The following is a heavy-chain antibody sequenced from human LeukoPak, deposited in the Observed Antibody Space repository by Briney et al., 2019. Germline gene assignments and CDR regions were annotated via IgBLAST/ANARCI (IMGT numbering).Heavy chain of an antibody. CDR1: GFTFSDYY. J-gene: IGHJ4*02. CDR3: ARDRGYSYGFSYYFDY. Sequence: GGSLRLSRAASGFTFSDYYMSWIRQAPGKGLEWVSYISSSGSTIYYADSVKGRFTISRDNAKNSLYLQMNSLRAEDTAVYYCARDRGYSYGFSYYFDYWGQGTLVTVSS. V-gene: IGHV3-11*04. D-gene: IGHD5-18*01. CDR2: ISSSGSTI.